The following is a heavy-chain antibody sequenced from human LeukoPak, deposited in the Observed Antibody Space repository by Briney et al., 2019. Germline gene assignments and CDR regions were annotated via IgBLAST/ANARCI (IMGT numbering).Heavy chain of an antibody. J-gene: IGHJ6*02. Sequence: GGSLRLSCAASGFTFNNHWMSWVRQAPGKGLEWVANIQQDGSSRYYVDSVKGRFTISRDNAKTSLYLQMNSLRAEDTAVYYCARRTIEIVVSGWGSGLDVWGQGTTVIVSS. D-gene: IGHD2/OR15-2a*01. CDR2: IQQDGSSR. V-gene: IGHV3-7*01. CDR3: ARRTIEIVVSGWGSGLDV. CDR1: GFTFNNHW.